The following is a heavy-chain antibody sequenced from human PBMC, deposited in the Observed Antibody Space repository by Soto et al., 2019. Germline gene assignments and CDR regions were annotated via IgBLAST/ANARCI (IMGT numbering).Heavy chain of an antibody. D-gene: IGHD3-16*01. Sequence: QVQLVQSGAEVKKPGASVKVSCKASGYTFTSYDISWVRQAPGQGLEWMGWMNPNSGNTGYAQKFQGRVTMTRNTSISTAYMGLSSLGSEDTAGYSRAREGVRGMDVWGQWTTVTVSS. CDR2: MNPNSGNT. CDR1: GYTFTSYD. CDR3: AREGVRGMDV. V-gene: IGHV1-8*01. J-gene: IGHJ6*02.